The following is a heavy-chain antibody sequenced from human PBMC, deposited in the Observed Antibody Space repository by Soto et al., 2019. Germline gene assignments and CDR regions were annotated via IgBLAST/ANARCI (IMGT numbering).Heavy chain of an antibody. J-gene: IGHJ4*02. V-gene: IGHV3-33*01. CDR1: GFTFSSYG. D-gene: IGHD5-18*01. Sequence: QVQLVESGGGVVQPGRSLRLSCAASGFTFSSYGMHWVRQAPGKGLEWVAVIWYDGSNKYYADSVKGRFTISRDNSKNTLYLQMNSLRAEDTAVYYCARDPKDSQFDYWGQGTLVTVSS. CDR3: ARDPKDSQFDY. CDR2: IWYDGSNK.